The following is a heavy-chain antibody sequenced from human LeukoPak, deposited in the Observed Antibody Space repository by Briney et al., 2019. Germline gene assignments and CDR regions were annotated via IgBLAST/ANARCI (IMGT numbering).Heavy chain of an antibody. D-gene: IGHD4-23*01. J-gene: IGHJ4*02. V-gene: IGHV3-30*02. CDR1: GFTFSSYG. CDR3: AKGYGGSHFDY. Sequence: GGSLRLSCAASGFTFSSYGMHWVRQAPGKGLEWVAFIRYDESNQYYADSVKGRFTISRDNSKSTLHLQMNSLKVEDTAVYYCAKGYGGSHFDYWGQGALVAVSS. CDR2: IRYDESNQ.